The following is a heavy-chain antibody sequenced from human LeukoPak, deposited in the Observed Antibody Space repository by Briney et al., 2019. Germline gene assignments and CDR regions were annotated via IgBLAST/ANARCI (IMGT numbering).Heavy chain of an antibody. Sequence: GGSLRLSCATSGFSFSSSSMNWVRQAPGKGLEWVSYITDASTYIYYADSVKGRFTISRDNAKNSLYLQMHSLRAEDTAVYYCARGLHYDILTGSYWGQGTLVTVSS. J-gene: IGHJ4*02. CDR1: GFSFSSSS. CDR3: ARGLHYDILTGSY. V-gene: IGHV3-21*01. D-gene: IGHD3-9*01. CDR2: ITDASTYI.